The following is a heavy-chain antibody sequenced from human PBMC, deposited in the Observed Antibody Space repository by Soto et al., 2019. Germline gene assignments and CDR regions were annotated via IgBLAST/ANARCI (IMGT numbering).Heavy chain of an antibody. D-gene: IGHD2-15*01. CDR2: INSDGSST. CDR1: GFTFSSYW. J-gene: IGHJ4*02. CDR3: VRTSLVVAAATRQAY. Sequence: PGGSLRLSCAASGFTFSSYWMHWVRQAPGKGLVWVSRINSDGSSTSYADSVKGRLTISRDNAKNTLYLQMNSLRAEDTAVYYCVRTSLVVAAATRQAYRGQGTLVPVSS. V-gene: IGHV3-74*01.